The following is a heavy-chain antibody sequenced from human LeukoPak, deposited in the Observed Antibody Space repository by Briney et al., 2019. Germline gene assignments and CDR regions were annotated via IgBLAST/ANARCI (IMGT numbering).Heavy chain of an antibody. D-gene: IGHD7-27*01. Sequence: PGGSLRLSCAASGLTLSNYAMSWVRQAPGKGLEWVSAISGSGGTTYYADSVKGRFTISRDNSKNTLYLQMNSLRAEDTAVYYCAKDNASVGIWYYFDDWGQGNLVTVSS. J-gene: IGHJ4*02. V-gene: IGHV3-23*01. CDR2: ISGSGGTT. CDR1: GLTLSNYA. CDR3: AKDNASVGIWYYFDD.